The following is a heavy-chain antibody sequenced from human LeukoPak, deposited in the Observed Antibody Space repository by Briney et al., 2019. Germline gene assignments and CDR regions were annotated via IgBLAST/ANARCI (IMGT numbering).Heavy chain of an antibody. V-gene: IGHV4-39*01. CDR3: ARHPYSSGWFYYFDY. D-gene: IGHD6-19*01. J-gene: IGHJ4*02. Sequence: SETLSLTCTVPGGSMSSRSNYWGWIRQPPGKGLEWVGSIYYSGSTDYNPSLKSRVSISVDTSKNQFSLNLSSVTAADTAVYYCARHPYSSGWFYYFDYWGQGTLVTVSS. CDR2: IYYSGST. CDR1: GGSMSSRSNY.